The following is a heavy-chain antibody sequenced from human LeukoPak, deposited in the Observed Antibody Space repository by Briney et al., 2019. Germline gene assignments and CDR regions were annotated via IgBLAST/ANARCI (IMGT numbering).Heavy chain of an antibody. V-gene: IGHV1-18*04. J-gene: IGHJ4*01. CDR1: GYTSGSYS. CDR2: ISPSNGDT. Sequence: ASVNVSCKAPGYTSGSYSTSCVPRAPGQGLEWMGWISPSNGDTSYAQKVQDRVTMTTDTSTTTVYMELRSLTSDDTATYYCARDSGGELSHLVFDECGQGTLLTVSS. CDR3: ARDSGGELSHLVFDE. D-gene: IGHD1-26*01.